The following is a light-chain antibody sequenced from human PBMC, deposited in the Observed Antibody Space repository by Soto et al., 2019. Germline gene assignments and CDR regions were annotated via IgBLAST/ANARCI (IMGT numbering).Light chain of an antibody. Sequence: QSVLTQPPSVSEAPRQRVTISCSGSSSNIGNNAVNWYQQLPGKAPKLLIYYDDLLPSGVSDRFSGSKSGTSASLAISGLQSEDEADYYCAAWDDSLNGPSYVFGTGTKSPS. CDR3: AAWDDSLNGPSYV. J-gene: IGLJ1*01. CDR1: SSNIGNNA. CDR2: YDD. V-gene: IGLV1-36*01.